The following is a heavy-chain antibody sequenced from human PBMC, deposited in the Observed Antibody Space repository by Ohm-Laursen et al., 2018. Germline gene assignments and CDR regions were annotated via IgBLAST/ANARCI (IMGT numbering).Heavy chain of an antibody. D-gene: IGHD3-10*01. CDR1: GFTFHDYA. CDR2: ISWNSGSI. V-gene: IGHV3-9*01. J-gene: IGHJ3*02. Sequence: SLRLSCAASGFTFHDYAMHWVRQAPGKGLEWVSGISWNSGSIGYADSVKGRFTISRDNAKNSLYLQMNSLRAEDTALYYCARRAGRRVRGAHAFDIWGQGTMVTVSS. CDR3: ARRAGRRVRGAHAFDI.